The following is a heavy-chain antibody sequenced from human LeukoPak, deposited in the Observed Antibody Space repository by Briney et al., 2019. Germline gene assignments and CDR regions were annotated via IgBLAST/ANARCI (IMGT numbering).Heavy chain of an antibody. CDR1: GYSFTSYW. V-gene: IGHV5-51*01. CDR2: IYPGDSDT. D-gene: IGHD3-22*01. J-gene: IGHJ5*02. CDR3: ARRYYDGSGYLGLGAPYNWFDP. Sequence: GESLKISCKGSGYSFTSYWIGWVRQMPGKGLEWMGIIYPGDSDTRYSPSFQGQVTISADKSISTAYLQWSSLKASDTAMYYCARRYYDGSGYLGLGAPYNWFDPWGQGTLVTVSS.